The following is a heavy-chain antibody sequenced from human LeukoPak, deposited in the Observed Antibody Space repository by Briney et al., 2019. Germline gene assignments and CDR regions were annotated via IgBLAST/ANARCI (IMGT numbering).Heavy chain of an antibody. CDR3: ATEGYDFWRTYSTTHFDY. Sequence: GGSLRLSCAASGFTFSNYAMSWVRQAPGKGLDLVSGISGSGGSTYYADSVKGRFTISRDNSKNTLYLQVSSLRAEDTAVYHCATEGYDFWRTYSTTHFDYWGQGHLVTVSS. D-gene: IGHD3-3*01. CDR2: ISGSGGST. CDR1: GFTFSNYA. V-gene: IGHV3-23*01. J-gene: IGHJ4*02.